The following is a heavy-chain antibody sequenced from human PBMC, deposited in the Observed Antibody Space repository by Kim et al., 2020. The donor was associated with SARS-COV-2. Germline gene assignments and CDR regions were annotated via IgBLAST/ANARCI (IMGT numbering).Heavy chain of an antibody. D-gene: IGHD4-17*01. Sequence: GGSLRLSCAASGFTVSSSEMNWVRQAPGKGLEWVSYIIGSGNTIYYADSVRGRFIFSRDNDKNSLYLQMNIRRAEETAVYDWARGRNYGPCDFWVRGTLV. J-gene: IGHJ2*01. CDR2: IIGSGNTI. CDR1: GFTVSSSE. V-gene: IGHV3-48*03. CDR3: ARGRNYGPCDF.